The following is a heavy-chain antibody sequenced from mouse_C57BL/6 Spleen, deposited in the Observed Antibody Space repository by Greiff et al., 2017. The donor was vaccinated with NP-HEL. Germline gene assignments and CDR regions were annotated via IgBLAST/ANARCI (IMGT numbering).Heavy chain of an antibody. CDR2: ISSGSSTI. D-gene: IGHD5-2*01. V-gene: IGHV5-17*01. CDR3: AREYLLRAMVY. Sequence: DVKLVESGGGLVKPGGSLKLSCAASGFTFSDYGMHWVRQAPEKGLEWVAYISSGSSTIYYADTVKGRFTISRDNAKNTLFLQMTSLRSEDTAMYYCAREYLLRAMVYWGQGTSVTVSS. J-gene: IGHJ4*01. CDR1: GFTFSDYG.